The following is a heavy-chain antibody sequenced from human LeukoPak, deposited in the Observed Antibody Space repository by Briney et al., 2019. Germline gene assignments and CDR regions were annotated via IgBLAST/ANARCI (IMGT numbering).Heavy chain of an antibody. CDR2: INPNSGGT. J-gene: IGHJ5*02. CDR3: AREVVVPAAIRSVNWFDP. Sequence: ASVKVSCKASGYTFTSYGISWVRQAPGQGLEWMGWINPNSGGTNYAQKFQGRVTMTRDTSISTAYMELSRLRSDDTAVYYCAREVVVPAAIRSVNWFDPWGQGTLITVSS. D-gene: IGHD2-2*02. V-gene: IGHV1-2*02. CDR1: GYTFTSYG.